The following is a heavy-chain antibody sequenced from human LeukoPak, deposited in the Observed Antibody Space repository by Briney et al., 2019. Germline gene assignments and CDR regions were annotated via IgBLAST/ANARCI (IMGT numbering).Heavy chain of an antibody. J-gene: IGHJ2*01. Sequence: ASVKVSCKASGYTFTGYYMHWVRQAPGQGLEWMGWINPNSGGTNYAQKFQGRVTMTRDTSISTAYMELSRLRSDDTAVYYCAREGEDIVVVPAARPFDLWGRGTLVTVSS. CDR2: INPNSGGT. CDR3: AREGEDIVVVPAARPFDL. CDR1: GYTFTGYY. V-gene: IGHV1-2*02. D-gene: IGHD2-2*02.